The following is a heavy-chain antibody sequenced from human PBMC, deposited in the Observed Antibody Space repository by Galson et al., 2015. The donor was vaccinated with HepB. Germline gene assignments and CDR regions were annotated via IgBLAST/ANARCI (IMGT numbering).Heavy chain of an antibody. CDR2: IYPGNSDT. CDR1: GYRFADYW. CDR3: ARPNFGSRSLRPRYPFDV. V-gene: IGHV5-51*01. Sequence: QSGAEVKKPGESLKISCKGSGYRFADYWIAWVRQMPGKGLEYVGIIYPGNSDTSYSPSFRGQVTISADESTNTAYLHWSSLRASDTAIYFCARPNFGSRSLRPRYPFDVWGQGTLVTVSA. D-gene: IGHD3-16*01. J-gene: IGHJ3*01.